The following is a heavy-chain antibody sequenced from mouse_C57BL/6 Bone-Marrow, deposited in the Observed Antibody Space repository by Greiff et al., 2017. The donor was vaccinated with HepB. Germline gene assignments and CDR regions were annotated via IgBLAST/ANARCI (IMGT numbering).Heavy chain of an antibody. CDR3: ASLRRDWYFDV. V-gene: IGHV1-61*01. D-gene: IGHD2-12*01. CDR1: GYTFTSYW. Sequence: QVQLQQPGAELVRPGSSVKLSCKASGYTFTSYWMDWVKQRPGQGLEWIGNIYHSDSETHYNQKFKDKATLTVDKSSSTAYMQLSSLTSEDSAVYYCASLRRDWYFDVWGTGTTVTVSS. J-gene: IGHJ1*03. CDR2: IYHSDSET.